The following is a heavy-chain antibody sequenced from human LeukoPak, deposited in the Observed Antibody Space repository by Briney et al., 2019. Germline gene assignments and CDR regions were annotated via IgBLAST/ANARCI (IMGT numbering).Heavy chain of an antibody. J-gene: IGHJ4*02. Sequence: PSETLSLTCAVSGGSISSGGYSWSWIRQPPGKGLEWIGYIYHSGSTYYNPSLKSRVTISVDRSKNQFSLKLSSVIAADTAVYYCARSNGWYYYWGQGTLVTVSS. CDR2: IYHSGST. D-gene: IGHD6-19*01. CDR1: GGSISSGGYS. CDR3: ARSNGWYYY. V-gene: IGHV4-30-2*02.